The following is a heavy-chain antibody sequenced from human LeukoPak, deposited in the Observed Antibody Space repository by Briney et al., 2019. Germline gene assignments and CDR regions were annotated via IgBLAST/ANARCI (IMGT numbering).Heavy chain of an antibody. CDR2: IIPILGIA. CDR3: ARVLSITLTGTYYYYGMDV. CDR1: GGTFSSYA. D-gene: IGHD3-10*01. Sequence: ASVKVSRKASGGTFSSYAISWVRQAPGPGLEWMGRIIPILGIANYAQKFQGRVTITADKSTSTAYMELSSLRSEDTAVYYCARVLSITLTGTYYYYGMDVWGQGTTVTVSS. J-gene: IGHJ6*02. V-gene: IGHV1-69*04.